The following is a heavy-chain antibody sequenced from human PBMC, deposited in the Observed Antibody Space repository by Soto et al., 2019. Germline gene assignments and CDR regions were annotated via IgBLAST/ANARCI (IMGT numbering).Heavy chain of an antibody. CDR3: ARAGATYYYYGMEL. D-gene: IGHD1-26*01. J-gene: IGHJ6*02. V-gene: IGHV1-69*13. Sequence: SVKVSCKASGGTFSSYAISWVRQAPGQGLEWMGGIIPIFGTANYAQKFQGRVTITAGESTSTAYMELSSLISEDTAVYYCARAGATYYYYGMELWGQGTTVTVSS. CDR1: GGTFSSYA. CDR2: IIPIFGTA.